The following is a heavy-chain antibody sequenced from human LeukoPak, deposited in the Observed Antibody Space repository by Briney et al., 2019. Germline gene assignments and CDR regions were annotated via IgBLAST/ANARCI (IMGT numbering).Heavy chain of an antibody. D-gene: IGHD2-2*01. CDR1: GYSFTSYW. CDR2: ICPGDSDI. J-gene: IGHJ5*02. V-gene: IGHV5-51*03. CDR3: VRRDITSRYVVWFDP. Sequence: GESLKIFCKGSGYSFTSYWIGWVRQMPGKGLELMGIICPGDSDIRYSPSFQGQVTISADKAINTPYLHRSSLKASDTAIYYCVRRDITSRYVVWFDPLGQGTPVTVSS.